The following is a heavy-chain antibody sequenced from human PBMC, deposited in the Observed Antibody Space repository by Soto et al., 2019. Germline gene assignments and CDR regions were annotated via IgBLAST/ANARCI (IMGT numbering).Heavy chain of an antibody. J-gene: IGHJ6*02. Sequence: GGSLRLSCEASGFMFSTYLMSWVRQAPGKGLEWVANIKQGGNEKFYVDSVRGRFTISRDNAKKSLFLQMNSLRPEDTAVYYCVGALTYEVPYYYYGMDVWGQGTTVTVSS. CDR1: GFMFSTYL. V-gene: IGHV3-7*01. CDR3: VGALTYEVPYYYYGMDV. D-gene: IGHD3-16*01. CDR2: IKQGGNEK.